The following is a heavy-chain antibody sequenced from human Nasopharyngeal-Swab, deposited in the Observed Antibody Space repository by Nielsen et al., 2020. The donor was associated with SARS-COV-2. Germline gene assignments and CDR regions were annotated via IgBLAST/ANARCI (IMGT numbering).Heavy chain of an antibody. CDR3: ARERGTTGFGYFDL. J-gene: IGHJ2*01. Sequence: ASVKVSCKASGYTFTSYGISWVRQAPRQGLEWMGWISAYNGNTNYAQKLQGRVTMTTDTSTSTAYMELRRLRSDDTAVYYCARERGTTGFGYFDLWGRGTLVTVSS. CDR2: ISAYNGNT. D-gene: IGHD1-7*01. V-gene: IGHV1-18*01. CDR1: GYTFTSYG.